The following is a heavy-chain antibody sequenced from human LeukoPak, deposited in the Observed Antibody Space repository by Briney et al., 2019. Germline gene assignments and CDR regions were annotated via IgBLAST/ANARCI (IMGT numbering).Heavy chain of an antibody. CDR2: ISSSSRYI. Sequence: GGSLRLSCAASGFTFSSYSMNWVRQAPGKGLEWVSSISSSSRYIDYAHSVKGRLTLYRNNAKKSLYLQMNSLRAEDTAVYYCARDRLAGDVGNAFDIWGQGTMVTVSS. CDR3: ARDRLAGDVGNAFDI. V-gene: IGHV3-21*01. J-gene: IGHJ3*02. CDR1: GFTFSSYS. D-gene: IGHD7-27*01.